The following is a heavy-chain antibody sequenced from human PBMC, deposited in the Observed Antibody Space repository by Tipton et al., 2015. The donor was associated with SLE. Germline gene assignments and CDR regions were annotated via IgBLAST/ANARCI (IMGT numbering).Heavy chain of an antibody. D-gene: IGHD6-19*01. CDR1: GGSINSDY. J-gene: IGHJ4*02. CDR3: ARSEYSSGLIDY. V-gene: IGHV4-59*01. Sequence: TLSLTCSVSGGSINSDYWSWIRQPPGKGLEWIGYIYYTGSTTYNPSLKSRVSISVDTSKNQFSLKLSSVTAADTAVYYCARSEYSSGLIDYWGQGTLVTVSS. CDR2: IYYTGST.